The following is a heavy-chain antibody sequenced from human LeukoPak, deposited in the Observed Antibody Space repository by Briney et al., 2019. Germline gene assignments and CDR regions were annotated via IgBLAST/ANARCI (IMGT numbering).Heavy chain of an antibody. D-gene: IGHD4-17*01. CDR1: GASISSGSYY. J-gene: IGHJ4*02. V-gene: IGHV4-61*02. CDR2: IYTSGST. Sequence: SETLSLTCTVSGASISSGSYYWRWIRQPAGKGLEWIGRIYTSGSTNYNPSLKSRVTISVDTSKNQFSLKLSSVTAAETALYYWARGLYGDYGDYWGQGTLVTVSS. CDR3: ARGLYGDYGDY.